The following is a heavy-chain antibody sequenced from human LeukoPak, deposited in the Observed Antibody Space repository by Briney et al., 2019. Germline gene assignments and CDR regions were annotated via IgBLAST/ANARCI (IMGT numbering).Heavy chain of an antibody. CDR2: ISSDGTSA. Sequence: GGSLRLSCGASGFTFRSHRMHWVRQAPGEAPAWVARISSDGTSAVYADSVRGRFTVSRDNAKSTMFLQMDSLRAEDTAVYYCVRLTFYEGRGHYPDHWGQGTLVTVSS. V-gene: IGHV3-74*01. J-gene: IGHJ4*02. CDR3: VRLTFYEGRGHYPDH. D-gene: IGHD3-22*01. CDR1: GFTFRSHR.